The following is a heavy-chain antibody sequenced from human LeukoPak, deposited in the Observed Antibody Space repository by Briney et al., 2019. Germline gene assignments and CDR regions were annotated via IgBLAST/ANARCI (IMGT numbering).Heavy chain of an antibody. CDR1: GFTFSSYW. CDR3: ARVQGYYYASGSSYYFDY. D-gene: IGHD3-10*01. Sequence: GGSLRLSCAASGFTFSSYWMSWVRQAPGKGLEWVANIKQDGSEKYYVDSVKGRFTISRDNAKNSLYLQMNSLRAEDTAVYYCARVQGYYYASGSSYYFDYWGQGTLVTVSP. J-gene: IGHJ4*02. V-gene: IGHV3-7*01. CDR2: IKQDGSEK.